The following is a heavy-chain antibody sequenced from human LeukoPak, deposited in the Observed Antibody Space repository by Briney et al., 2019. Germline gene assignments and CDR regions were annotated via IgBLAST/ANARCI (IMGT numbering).Heavy chain of an antibody. V-gene: IGHV1-18*01. CDR3: ATSSTAGNGY. J-gene: IGHJ4*02. D-gene: IGHD6-19*01. Sequence: ASVKVSCKASGYTFTNYGISWLRQAPGQGLEWMGWINAYNGNTNYAQKLQGRVTMTTDTSTNTAYMELRSLRSDDTAVYYCATSSTAGNGYWGQGTLVTVSS. CDR1: GYTFTNYG. CDR2: INAYNGNT.